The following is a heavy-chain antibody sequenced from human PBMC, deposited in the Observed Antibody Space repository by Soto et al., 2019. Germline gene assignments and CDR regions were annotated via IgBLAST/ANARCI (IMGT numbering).Heavy chain of an antibody. CDR3: ARLPYSAYNRHFDY. V-gene: IGHV1-69*15. J-gene: IGHJ4*02. Sequence: QVQLVQSGAEVRKPGSSVQVSCKASGGTFYTYTFSWVRQAPGQGLEWMGSITPIYPTTNYAEKFQGRLTVTADGSTNTAYMELNSLTSEDTAVYYCARLPYSAYNRHFDYWGQGTLVTVSS. CDR1: GGTFYTYT. D-gene: IGHD4-4*01. CDR2: ITPIYPTT.